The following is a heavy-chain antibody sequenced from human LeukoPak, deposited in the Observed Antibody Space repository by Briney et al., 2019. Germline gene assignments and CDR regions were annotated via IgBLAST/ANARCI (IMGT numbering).Heavy chain of an antibody. Sequence: ASVKVSCKASGYTFISYGISWVRQAPGQGLEWMGWISGYNGNTNYAQKLQGRVTMTTDTPTSTAYMELRSLISDDTAVYYCAREGPLIPATEDYWGQGTLVTVSS. J-gene: IGHJ4*02. CDR3: AREGPLIPATEDY. V-gene: IGHV1-18*01. CDR1: GYTFISYG. D-gene: IGHD6-13*01. CDR2: ISGYNGNT.